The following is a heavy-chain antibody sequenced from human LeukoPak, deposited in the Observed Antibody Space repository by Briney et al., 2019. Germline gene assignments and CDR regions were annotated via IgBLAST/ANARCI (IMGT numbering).Heavy chain of an antibody. CDR3: AKGRFGVTARYYFDY. CDR1: GFTFSSYA. J-gene: IGHJ4*02. D-gene: IGHD3-10*01. CDR2: ISTSGGST. V-gene: IGHV3-23*01. Sequence: GGSLRLSCAASGFTFSSYAMSWVRQAPGKGLEWVSVISTSGGSTYYADSVKGRFTISRDNSKNTLYLQMNSLRAEDTAVYYCAKGRFGVTARYYFDYWGQGTLVTVSS.